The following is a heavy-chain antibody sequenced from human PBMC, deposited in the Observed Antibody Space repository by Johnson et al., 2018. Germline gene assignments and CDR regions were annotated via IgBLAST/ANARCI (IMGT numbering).Heavy chain of an antibody. V-gene: IGHV3-49*03. CDR3: TRDDYSNYVIYYYMDV. CDR1: GFTFGDYA. Sequence: VQLVESGGGLVQPGRSXRLSCTASGFTFGDYAMSWFRQAPGKGLEWVGFIRSKAYGGTTEYAASVKGRFTISRDDSKSIAYLQMNSLKTEDTAVYYCTRDDYSNYVIYYYMDVWGKGTTVTVSS. CDR2: IRSKAYGGTT. J-gene: IGHJ6*03. D-gene: IGHD4-11*01.